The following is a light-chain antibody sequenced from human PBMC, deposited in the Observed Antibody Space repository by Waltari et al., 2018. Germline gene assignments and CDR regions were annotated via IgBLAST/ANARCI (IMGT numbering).Light chain of an antibody. CDR3: QQYNTYTYS. V-gene: IGKV1-5*03. J-gene: IGKJ2*03. Sequence: DIQMSQSPSTLSASAGDRITITCRASQSSSSRLAWYQHKPGKAPKLLIDKASSLESGVPSRFSGCGSGTEFTLTISSLQPDDLATYYCQQYNTYTYSFGQGTKLEIK. CDR1: QSSSSR. CDR2: KAS.